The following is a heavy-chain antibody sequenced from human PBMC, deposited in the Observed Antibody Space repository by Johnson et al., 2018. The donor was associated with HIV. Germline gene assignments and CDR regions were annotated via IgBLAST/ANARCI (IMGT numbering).Heavy chain of an antibody. Sequence: VQLVESGGGVVQPGRSLRLSCAASGFTFSSYAMHWVRQAPGKGLEWVAVIRYDGSNKYYAESGKGRFTISRDNAKNSLDLQMNTRRAEDTAVYYCAKSQDSSAYDYDFDIWGQGTMVTVSS. D-gene: IGHD3-22*01. CDR3: AKSQDSSAYDYDFDI. CDR2: IRYDGSNK. J-gene: IGHJ3*02. V-gene: IGHV3-33*03. CDR1: GFTFSSYA.